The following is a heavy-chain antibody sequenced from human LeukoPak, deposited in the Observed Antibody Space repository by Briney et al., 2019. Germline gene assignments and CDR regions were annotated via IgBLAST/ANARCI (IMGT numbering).Heavy chain of an antibody. CDR1: GFTFSSYA. CDR2: ISGSGGST. CDR3: AKWLGGWFLSSMYYFDY. Sequence: GGSLRLSCAASGFTFSSYAMSWVRQAPGKGLEWVSAISGSGGSTYYADSVKGRFTISRDNSKNTLYLQMNSLRAEDTAVYYCAKWLGGWFLSSMYYFDYWGQGTLVTVSS. J-gene: IGHJ4*02. D-gene: IGHD3-10*01. V-gene: IGHV3-23*01.